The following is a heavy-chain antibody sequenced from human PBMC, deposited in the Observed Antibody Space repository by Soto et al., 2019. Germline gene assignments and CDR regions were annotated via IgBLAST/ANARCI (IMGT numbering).Heavy chain of an antibody. CDR2: INHSGST. V-gene: IGHV4-34*01. CDR3: ARGRHYYGSGSYYGRHYYYGMDV. CDR1: GGSFSGYY. J-gene: IGHJ6*02. Sequence: SETLSLTCAVYGGSFSGYYWSWIRQPPGKGLEWIGEINHSGSTNYNPSLKSRVTISVDTSKNQFSLKLSSVTAADTAVYYCARGRHYYGSGSYYGRHYYYGMDVWGQGTTVTVSS. D-gene: IGHD3-10*01.